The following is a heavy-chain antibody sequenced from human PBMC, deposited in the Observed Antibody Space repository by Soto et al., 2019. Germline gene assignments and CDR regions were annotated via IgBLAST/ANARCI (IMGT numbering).Heavy chain of an antibody. CDR1: GCIFNNFG. CDR3: AKDQGIAASHGID. CDR2: ISNDGSIT. V-gene: IGHV3-30*18. J-gene: IGHJ3*01. D-gene: IGHD6-13*01. Sequence: QVQLVESGGGVVQPGRSLRLSCAASGCIFNNFGMHWVRQAPGKGLEWVAVISNDGSITYYADFVKGRLTISRDNSKNTMYLQMSSLRDDDTAVYYCAKDQGIAASHGIDWGQGTMVTVSS.